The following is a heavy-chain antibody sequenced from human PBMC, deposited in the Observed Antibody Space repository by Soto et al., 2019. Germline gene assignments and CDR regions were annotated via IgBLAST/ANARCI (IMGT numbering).Heavy chain of an antibody. J-gene: IGHJ4*02. D-gene: IGHD3-10*01. Sequence: QVQLVQSGAEVKKPGSSVKVSCKASGGTFSSYTISWVRQAPGQGLEWMGRIIPIHGIANYAQKFQSRVTITADKSTSTAYMGLSSLRSEDTAVYYCARAEGSGSSIDYWGRGTVVTVSS. CDR1: GGTFSSYT. CDR2: IIPIHGIA. CDR3: ARAEGSGSSIDY. V-gene: IGHV1-69*02.